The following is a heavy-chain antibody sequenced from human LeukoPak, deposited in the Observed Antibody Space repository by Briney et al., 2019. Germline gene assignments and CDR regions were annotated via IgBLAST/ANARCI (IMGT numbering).Heavy chain of an antibody. D-gene: IGHD1-26*01. CDR1: GGSISSYY. J-gene: IGHJ4*02. V-gene: IGHV4-4*07. Sequence: PSETLSLTCAVSGGSISSYYWSWIRQPAGKGLEWIGRIYTSGSTNYNASLKSRVSMSVDTSKNQFSLKLSSVTAADTAVFYCAREDSGSYREFDYWGQGTLVTVSS. CDR3: AREDSGSYREFDY. CDR2: IYTSGST.